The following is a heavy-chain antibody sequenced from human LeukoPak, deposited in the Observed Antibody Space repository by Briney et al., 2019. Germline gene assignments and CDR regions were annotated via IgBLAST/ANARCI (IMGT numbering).Heavy chain of an antibody. CDR3: ARDVGWSSSDY. Sequence: SETLSLTCEASGCSISSYYLNWIRQPPGKGLQWIGYIYYSGSTNYNPSLKSRVTISVDTSKNQFSLKLRSVTAADTAVYYCARDVGWSSSDYWGQGTLVTVSS. CDR1: GCSISSYY. D-gene: IGHD1-26*01. J-gene: IGHJ4*02. CDR2: IYYSGST. V-gene: IGHV4-59*01.